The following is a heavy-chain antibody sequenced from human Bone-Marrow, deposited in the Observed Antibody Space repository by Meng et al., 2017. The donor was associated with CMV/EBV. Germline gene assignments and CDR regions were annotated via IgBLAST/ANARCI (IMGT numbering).Heavy chain of an antibody. CDR2: INHSGST. Sequence: SETLSLTCAVYGGSFSGYYWSWIRQPPGKGLEWIGEINHSGSTNYNPSLKSRVTISVDTSKNQFSLKLSSVTAADTAVYYCASTEYDFWSGYDYWGPGTLVTGSS. D-gene: IGHD3-3*01. V-gene: IGHV4-34*01. CDR1: GGSFSGYY. J-gene: IGHJ4*02. CDR3: ASTEYDFWSGYDY.